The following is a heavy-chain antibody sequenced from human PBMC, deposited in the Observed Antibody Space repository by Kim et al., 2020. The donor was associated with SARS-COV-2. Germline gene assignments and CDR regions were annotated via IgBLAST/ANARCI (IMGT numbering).Heavy chain of an antibody. Sequence: DGSDQFYVDSVKGRFTISRDNAKKAVFLQMNSLRAEDTAMYFCVESIEYWGQGTLVTVSS. V-gene: IGHV3-7*01. J-gene: IGHJ4*02. CDR3: VESIEY. CDR2: DGSDQ.